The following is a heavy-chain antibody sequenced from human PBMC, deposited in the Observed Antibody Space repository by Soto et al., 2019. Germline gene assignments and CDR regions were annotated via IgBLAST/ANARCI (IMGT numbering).Heavy chain of an antibody. Sequence: GGSLRLSCTGSGFTFGNYGMHWVRQAPGKGLEWVASTSYDGNNKYYADSLKGRFTISRDNSKKMVYLQMTSLGPEDTAVYCCAKGGGSARDFDYWGQGALVTVS. J-gene: IGHJ4*02. CDR2: TSYDGNNK. D-gene: IGHD1-26*01. CDR1: GFTFGNYG. V-gene: IGHV3-30*18. CDR3: AKGGGSARDFDY.